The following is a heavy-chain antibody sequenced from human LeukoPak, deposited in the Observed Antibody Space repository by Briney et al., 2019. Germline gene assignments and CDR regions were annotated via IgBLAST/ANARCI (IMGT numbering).Heavy chain of an antibody. D-gene: IGHD3-22*01. Sequence: GGSLRLSCAASGFTFSSYGLHWVRQAPGKGLEWVAVISYDGSNKYYADSVKGRFTISRDNSKNTLYLQMNSLRAEDTAVYYCAKEGYYYDSSGYNYYYGMDVWGQGTTVTVSS. CDR2: ISYDGSNK. CDR3: AKEGYYYDSSGYNYYYGMDV. CDR1: GFTFSSYG. V-gene: IGHV3-30*18. J-gene: IGHJ6*02.